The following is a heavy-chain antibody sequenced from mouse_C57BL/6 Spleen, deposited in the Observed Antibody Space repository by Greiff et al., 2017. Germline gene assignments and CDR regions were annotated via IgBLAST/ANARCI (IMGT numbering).Heavy chain of an antibody. D-gene: IGHD2-4*01. Sequence: VQLQQSGPELVKPGASVKISCKASGYTFTDYYMNWVKQSHGKSLEWIGDINPNNGGTSYNQKFKGKATLTVDKSSSTAYMELRSLTSEDSAVYYCARHYDYDGGYAMDYWGQGTSVTVSS. CDR1: GYTFTDYY. J-gene: IGHJ4*01. V-gene: IGHV1-26*01. CDR3: ARHYDYDGGYAMDY. CDR2: INPNNGGT.